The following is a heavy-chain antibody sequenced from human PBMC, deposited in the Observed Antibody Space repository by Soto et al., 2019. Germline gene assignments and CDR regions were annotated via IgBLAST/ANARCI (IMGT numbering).Heavy chain of an antibody. Sequence: SETLSLTCAVYGGSFSGYYWSWIRQPPGKGLEWIGEINHSGSTNYNPSLKSRVTISVDTSKNQFSLKLSSVTAADTAVYYCARAGGEYYDFWSGYYYYFDYWGQGTLVTVSS. J-gene: IGHJ4*02. CDR2: INHSGST. CDR3: ARAGGEYYDFWSGYYYYFDY. CDR1: GGSFSGYY. V-gene: IGHV4-34*01. D-gene: IGHD3-3*01.